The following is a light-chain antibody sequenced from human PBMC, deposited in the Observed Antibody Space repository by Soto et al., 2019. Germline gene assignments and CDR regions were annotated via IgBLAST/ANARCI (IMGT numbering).Light chain of an antibody. J-gene: IGLJ2*01. CDR2: DVS. CDR3: SSYTSSSTLV. CDR1: SSDVGGYNY. V-gene: IGLV2-14*01. Sequence: QSAPTQPASVSGSPGQSITISCTGTSSDVGGYNYVSWYQQHPGKVPKLMIYDVSNRPSGVSNRFSGSKSGNTASLTISGLQAEDEADYYCSSYTSSSTLVFGGGTKLTVL.